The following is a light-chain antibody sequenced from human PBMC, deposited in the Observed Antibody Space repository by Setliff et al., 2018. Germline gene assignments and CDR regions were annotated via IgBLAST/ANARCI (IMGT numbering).Light chain of an antibody. Sequence: QSALAQPPSVSGSPGQSVTISCTGSSSDVGSYDRVSWYQQPPGTAPKLMIYEVTKRPSGVPDRFSGSKSGNTASLTISGLQAEDETDYYCSSFTTSNTVVFGGGTKATVL. V-gene: IGLV2-18*02. CDR3: SSFTTSNTVV. J-gene: IGLJ2*01. CDR1: SSDVGSYDR. CDR2: EVT.